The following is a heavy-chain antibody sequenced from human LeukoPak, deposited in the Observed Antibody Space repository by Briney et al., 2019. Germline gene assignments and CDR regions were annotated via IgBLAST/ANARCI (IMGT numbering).Heavy chain of an antibody. V-gene: IGHV4-61*02. J-gene: IGHJ4*02. CDR1: GGSISSGSYY. CDR2: IYTSGST. CDR3: ARDNPHSSSWYSPFDY. D-gene: IGHD6-13*01. Sequence: PSQTLSLTXTVSGGSISSGSYYWSWIRQPAGKGLEWIGRIYTSGSTNYNPSLKSRVTISVDTSKNQFSLKLSSVTAADTAVYYCARDNPHSSSWYSPFDYWGQGTLVTVSS.